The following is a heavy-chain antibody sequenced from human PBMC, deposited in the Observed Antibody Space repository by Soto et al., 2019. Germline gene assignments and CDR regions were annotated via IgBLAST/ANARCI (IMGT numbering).Heavy chain of an antibody. CDR1: GYTFSTYY. D-gene: IGHD4-4*01. CDR3: ARYDYNGYYFDY. V-gene: IGHV1-46*01. CDR2: INPSGGST. Sequence: GASVKVSCKASGYTFSTYYMHWVRQAPGQGYEWMGIINPSGGSTTYAQKFQGRVTMTRDTSTTAVYMELSSLKSEDTAVYYCARYDYNGYYFDYRGQGTLVTVSS. J-gene: IGHJ4*02.